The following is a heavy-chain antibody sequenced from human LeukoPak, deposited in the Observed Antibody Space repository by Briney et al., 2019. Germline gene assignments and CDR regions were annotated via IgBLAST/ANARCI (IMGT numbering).Heavy chain of an antibody. CDR1: GLTFSNFE. CDR2: ISSSGSTT. Sequence: GGSLRLSCVASGLTFSNFEMNWVRQLPGKGLEWLSYISSSGSTTEYADSVKGRFTSSRDNARSSLYLQMNSLRVEDTALYYCASRPPPHRGPFDFWGQGTLVAVSS. J-gene: IGHJ4*02. CDR3: ASRPPPHRGPFDF. V-gene: IGHV3-48*03.